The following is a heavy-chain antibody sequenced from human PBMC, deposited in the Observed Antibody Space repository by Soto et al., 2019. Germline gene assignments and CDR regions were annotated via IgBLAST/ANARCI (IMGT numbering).Heavy chain of an antibody. V-gene: IGHV4-59*01. J-gene: IGHJ6*02. D-gene: IGHD5-18*01. CDR3: ARIGYSYGYFYYGMDV. CDR2: IYYTGST. Sequence: PSETLSLTCTVSGGSINSYHWTWIRQPPGKGLEWIGYIYYTGSTNYNPSIKSRVTISVDTSKNKFSMKLNSVTAADTAVYYCARIGYSYGYFYYGMDVWGQGTTVT. CDR1: GGSINSYH.